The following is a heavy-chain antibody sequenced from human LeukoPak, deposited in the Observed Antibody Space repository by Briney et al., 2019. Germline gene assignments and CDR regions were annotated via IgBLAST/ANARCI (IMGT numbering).Heavy chain of an antibody. Sequence: GGSLRLSCAPSGFTFSSYSMNWVRQAPGKGLEWVSSISSSSSYIYYADSVKGRFTISRDNAKNSLYLQMNSLRAEDTAVYYCANGYCTTGVCPPWGQGTLVTVSS. J-gene: IGHJ5*02. V-gene: IGHV3-21*01. D-gene: IGHD2-8*01. CDR2: ISSSSSYI. CDR3: ANGYCTTGVCPP. CDR1: GFTFSSYS.